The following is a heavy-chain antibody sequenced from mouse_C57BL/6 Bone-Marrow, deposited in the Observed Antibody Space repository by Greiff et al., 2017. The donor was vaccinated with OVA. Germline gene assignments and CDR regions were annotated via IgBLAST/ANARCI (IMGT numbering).Heavy chain of an antibody. V-gene: IGHV14-4*01. CDR2: IDPENGDT. Sequence: VQLKESGAELVRPGASVKLSCTASGFNIKDDYMHWVKQRPEQGLEWIGWIDPENGDTEYASKFQGKATITADTSSNTAYLQLSSLTSEDTAVYYCTTCPLYYYGSSYFDYWGQGTTLTVSS. D-gene: IGHD1-1*01. CDR1: GFNIKDDY. CDR3: TTCPLYYYGSSYFDY. J-gene: IGHJ2*01.